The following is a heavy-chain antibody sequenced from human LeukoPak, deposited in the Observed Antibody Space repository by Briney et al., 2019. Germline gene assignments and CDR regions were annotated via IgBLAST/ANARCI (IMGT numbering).Heavy chain of an antibody. CDR3: ARDHSGWISGAFDY. CDR1: GYMFTTYY. CDR2: INPNSGGT. V-gene: IGHV1-2*02. Sequence: GASVKVSCKTSGYMFTTYYPHWVRQAPGQGLEWMGWINPNSGGTNYAQKFQGRVTMTRDTSISSAYMDLSRLRSDDTAVYYCARDHSGWISGAFDYWGQGTLVTVSS. J-gene: IGHJ4*02. D-gene: IGHD6-19*01.